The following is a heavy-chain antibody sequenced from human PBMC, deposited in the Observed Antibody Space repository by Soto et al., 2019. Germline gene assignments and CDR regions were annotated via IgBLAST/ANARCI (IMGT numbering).Heavy chain of an antibody. CDR1: GASISSNDN. D-gene: IGHD1-1*01. CDR3: ARGGYWRFDS. Sequence: QMQLQESGPRLVKPSETLSLACGVSGASISSNDNWTWLRPPPGKGLEWIGEVSRSGSANYNPSLKNRVTLSLDKSKNHFSLEVTSVTAADTAIYFCARGGYWRFDSWGQGTLVTVS. V-gene: IGHV4-4*02. J-gene: IGHJ5*01. CDR2: VSRSGSA.